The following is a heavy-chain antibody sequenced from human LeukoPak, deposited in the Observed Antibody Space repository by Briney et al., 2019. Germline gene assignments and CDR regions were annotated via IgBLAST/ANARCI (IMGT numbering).Heavy chain of an antibody. CDR1: GYTLTELS. D-gene: IGHD6-19*01. CDR2: FDPEDGET. V-gene: IGHV1-24*01. Sequence: ASVKVSCKVSGYTLTELSMHWVRQAPGKGLEWMGGFDPEDGETIYAQKFQGRVTTTEDTSTDTAYMELSSLRSEDTAVYYCATGLVAVAAFDIWGQGTMVTVSS. J-gene: IGHJ3*02. CDR3: ATGLVAVAAFDI.